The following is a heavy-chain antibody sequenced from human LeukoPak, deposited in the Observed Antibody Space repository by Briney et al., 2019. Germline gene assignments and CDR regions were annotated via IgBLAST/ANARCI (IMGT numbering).Heavy chain of an antibody. D-gene: IGHD6-6*01. CDR3: ARDDGPPRDWFDP. CDR1: GGSISSSSYY. CDR2: IYYSGST. J-gene: IGHJ5*02. Sequence: SETLSLTCTVSGGSISSSSYYWGWIRQPPGKGLEWIGSIYYSGSTYYNPSLKSRVTISVDTSKNQFSLKLSSVTAADTAVYYCARDDGPPRDWFDPWGQGTLVTVSS. V-gene: IGHV4-39*07.